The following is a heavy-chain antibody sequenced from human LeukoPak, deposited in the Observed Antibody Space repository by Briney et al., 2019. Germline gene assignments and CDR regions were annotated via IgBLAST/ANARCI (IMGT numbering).Heavy chain of an antibody. CDR2: ISSSGSTM. J-gene: IGHJ3*02. Sequence: GGSLRLSCAASGFTFSSYEMNWVRQAPGKGLEWVSYISSSGSTMYYADSVKGRFTISRDNAKNSLYLQMNSLRAEDTAVYYCAREEMDAFDIWGQGTMVTVSS. D-gene: IGHD5-24*01. V-gene: IGHV3-48*03. CDR1: GFTFSSYE. CDR3: AREEMDAFDI.